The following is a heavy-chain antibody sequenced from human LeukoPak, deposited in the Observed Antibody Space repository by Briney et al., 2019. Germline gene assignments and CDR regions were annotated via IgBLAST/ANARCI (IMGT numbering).Heavy chain of an antibody. Sequence: PAGSLRLYCAASGFTDRGSSSHRVRQASGKGLQWVGRVPCKADYYATAYSASVQGRFTVTRDDSTSSAYLQMNRLKPEDTDIYYCATFDWGSSPNWGQGSRVTVSS. J-gene: IGHJ4*02. CDR1: GFTDRGSS. V-gene: IGHV3-73*01. CDR3: ATFDWGSSPN. D-gene: IGHD3-9*01. CDR2: VPCKADYYAT.